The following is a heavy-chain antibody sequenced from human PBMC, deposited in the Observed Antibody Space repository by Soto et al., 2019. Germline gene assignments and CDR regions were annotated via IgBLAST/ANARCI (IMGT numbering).Heavy chain of an antibody. J-gene: IGHJ4*02. Sequence: PSETLSLTCAVSGASITSSNWWSWVRQPPGKGLEWIGEMYASGSTSYNPSLKSRLTISVDKSKNQLSLNLDSVTAADTALYYCAIETVAGRDEWGQRTLVTGSS. V-gene: IGHV4-4*02. CDR2: MYASGST. D-gene: IGHD6-19*01. CDR3: AIETVAGRDE. CDR1: GASITSSNW.